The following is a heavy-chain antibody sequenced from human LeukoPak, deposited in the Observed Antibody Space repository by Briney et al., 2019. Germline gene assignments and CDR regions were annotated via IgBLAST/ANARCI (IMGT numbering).Heavy chain of an antibody. CDR1: GYTFTSYY. CDR3: ARSNYYYDSSGYPRWFDP. CDR2: INPSGGST. J-gene: IGHJ5*02. Sequence: ASVKVSCKASGYTFTSYYMHWVRQAPGQGLEWMGIINPSGGSTSYAQKFQGRVTITADESTSTAYMELSSLRSEDTAVYYCARSNYYYDSSGYPRWFDPWGQGTLVTVSS. V-gene: IGHV1-46*01. D-gene: IGHD3-22*01.